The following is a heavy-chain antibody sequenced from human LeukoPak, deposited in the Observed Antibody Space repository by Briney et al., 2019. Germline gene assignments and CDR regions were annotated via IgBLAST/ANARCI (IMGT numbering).Heavy chain of an antibody. J-gene: IGHJ4*02. CDR1: GFTFITYS. Sequence: GGSLRLSCAASGFTFITYSLNWVRQAPGKGLEWVSSISSTSSYIYYTDSVRGRFTISRDTAKKSLYLQMNSLRAEDTAVYYCARRGGIHLEYFDYWGQGTLVTVSS. CDR3: ARRGGIHLEYFDY. CDR2: ISSTSSYI. D-gene: IGHD3-3*01. V-gene: IGHV3-21*01.